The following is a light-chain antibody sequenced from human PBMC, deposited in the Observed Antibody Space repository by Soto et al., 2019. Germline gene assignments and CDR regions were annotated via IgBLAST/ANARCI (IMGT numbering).Light chain of an antibody. Sequence: EIVLTQSPATLSLSPGERAALSCRASQSISTYLAWYQQKPGKAPRLFIYDASNRATGIPARFSGSGSGTDFTLTISSLEPEDFAVYYCQQRSKWPITFGQGTRLENK. V-gene: IGKV3-11*01. CDR3: QQRSKWPIT. CDR2: DAS. J-gene: IGKJ5*01. CDR1: QSISTY.